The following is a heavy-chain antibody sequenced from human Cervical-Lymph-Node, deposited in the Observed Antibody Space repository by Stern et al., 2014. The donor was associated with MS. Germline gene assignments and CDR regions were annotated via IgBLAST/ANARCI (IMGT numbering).Heavy chain of an antibody. D-gene: IGHD1-1*01. CDR1: GDSISPYY. CDR2: LYYSGST. CDR3: AKNWNGLGIDP. J-gene: IGHJ5*02. V-gene: IGHV4-59*08. Sequence: QVQLQESGPGLVKPSETLSLTCTVSGDSISPYYWSWIRQPPGKGLEWIGYLYYSGSTDYNPSLKSRVTISLGTSKNQFSLRLTSVTAADTAVYYCAKNWNGLGIDPWGPGTLVTVSS.